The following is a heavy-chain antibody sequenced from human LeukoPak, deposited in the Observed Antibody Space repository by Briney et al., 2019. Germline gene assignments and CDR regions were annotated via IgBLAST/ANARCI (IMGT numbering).Heavy chain of an antibody. Sequence: SETLSLTCAVYGGSFSDYYWSWIRQSPGKGLEWIAEINHSGSTNYNPSLKSRVTISVDTSKNQFSLKLYSVTAADTAVYYCATRNSWGQGTLVTVSS. V-gene: IGHV4-34*01. J-gene: IGHJ4*02. CDR1: GGSFSDYY. CDR2: INHSGST. CDR3: ATRNS.